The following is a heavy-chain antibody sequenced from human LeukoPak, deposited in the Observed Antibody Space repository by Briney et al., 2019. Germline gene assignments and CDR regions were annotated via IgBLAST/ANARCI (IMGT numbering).Heavy chain of an antibody. CDR3: ARDAVTTSYYYYYGMDV. Sequence: SQTLSLTCAISGDSVSSNSAAWNWIRQSPSRGLEWLGRTYYRSKWYNDYAVSVKSRITINPDTSKNQFSLQLNSVTPEDTAVYYCARDAVTTSYYYYYGMDVGGQGTTVTVSS. J-gene: IGHJ6*02. V-gene: IGHV6-1*01. D-gene: IGHD4-17*01. CDR2: TYYRSKWYN. CDR1: GDSVSSNSAA.